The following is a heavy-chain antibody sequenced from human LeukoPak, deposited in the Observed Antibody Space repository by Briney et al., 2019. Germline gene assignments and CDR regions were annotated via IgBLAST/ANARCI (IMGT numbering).Heavy chain of an antibody. CDR3: ARLLDY. CDR2: IYPGDSDT. V-gene: IGHV5-51*01. J-gene: IGHJ4*02. Sequence: GESLKISCKGSGYSFTDYWIVWARQMPGKGLEGMGIIYPGDSDTKYSPSFQGQVTISADKSIDTAYLQWSSLKASDTAMYYCARLLDYWGQGTLVTVSS. CDR1: GYSFTDYW.